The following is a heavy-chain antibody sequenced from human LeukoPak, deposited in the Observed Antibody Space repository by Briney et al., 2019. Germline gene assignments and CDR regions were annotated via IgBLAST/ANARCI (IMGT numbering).Heavy chain of an antibody. Sequence: GGSLRLSCVASGLTFSSNGMHWVRQAPGKGLEWVTFIQYDGSKKYYADSVKGRFTISRDNSKDTLYLEMNSLRAEDTAVYYCAKDIGSYYDYWGQGILVTVSS. D-gene: IGHD3-10*01. J-gene: IGHJ4*02. CDR1: GLTFSSNG. V-gene: IGHV3-30*02. CDR2: IQYDGSKK. CDR3: AKDIGSYYDY.